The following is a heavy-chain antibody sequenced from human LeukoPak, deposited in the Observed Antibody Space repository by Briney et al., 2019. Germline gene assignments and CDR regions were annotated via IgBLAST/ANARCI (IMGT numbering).Heavy chain of an antibody. CDR3: ARWASISRQPGGFFDH. J-gene: IGHJ4*02. D-gene: IGHD3-16*01. CDR1: GDSVTSDFF. Sequence: SSETLSLTCTVSGDSVTSDFFWGWVRQPPGKELEWIGSFCLGRDTYYRPSLKSRVTISVDTSKNQFSLNLNSVTAADTAVYYCARWASISRQPGGFFDHWGQGTLVTVSS. V-gene: IGHV4-38-2*02. CDR2: FCLGRDT.